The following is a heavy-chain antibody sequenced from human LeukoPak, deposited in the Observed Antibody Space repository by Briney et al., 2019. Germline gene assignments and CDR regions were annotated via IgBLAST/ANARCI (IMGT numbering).Heavy chain of an antibody. Sequence: SETLSLTCTVSGGSISSSSYYWGWIRQPPGKGLEWIGSIYHSGSTYCNPSLKSRVTISVDTSKNQFSLKLSSVTAADTAVYYCARDRWAAAPGWFDPWGQGTLVTVSS. J-gene: IGHJ5*02. D-gene: IGHD6-13*01. V-gene: IGHV4-39*07. CDR2: IYHSGST. CDR1: GGSISSSSYY. CDR3: ARDRWAAAPGWFDP.